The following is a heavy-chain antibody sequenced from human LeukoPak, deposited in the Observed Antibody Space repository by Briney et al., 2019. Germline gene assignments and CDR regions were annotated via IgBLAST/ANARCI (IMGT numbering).Heavy chain of an antibody. CDR3: ATETGDYVWGVRNWFDP. V-gene: IGHV4-59*08. CDR1: GGSISSYY. Sequence: PSETLSLTCTVSGGSISSYYWSWIRQPPGKGLEWIGYIYYSGSTNYNPSLKSRVTISVDTSKNQFSLKLSSVTAADTAVYYCATETGDYVWGVRNWFDPWGQGTLVTVSS. CDR2: IYYSGST. D-gene: IGHD3-16*01. J-gene: IGHJ5*02.